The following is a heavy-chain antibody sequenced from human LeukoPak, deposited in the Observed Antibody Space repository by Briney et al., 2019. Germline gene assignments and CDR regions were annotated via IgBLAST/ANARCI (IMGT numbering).Heavy chain of an antibody. CDR2: IYYSRST. J-gene: IGHJ4*02. D-gene: IGHD3-10*01. CDR3: ARRKGFGEGYFDS. CDR1: GGSISNTLYY. Sequence: SETLSLTCTVSGGSISNTLYYWAWIRQPPGKGLESIGSIYYSRSTYYSPSLKSRVTISVDTSKNQFSLKLTSVTAADTAAYYCARRKGFGEGYFDSWGQGTLVTVSS. V-gene: IGHV4-39*01.